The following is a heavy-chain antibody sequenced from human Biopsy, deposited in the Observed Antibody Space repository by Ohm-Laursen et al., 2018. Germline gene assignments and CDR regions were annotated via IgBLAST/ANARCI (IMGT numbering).Heavy chain of an antibody. Sequence: TLSLTCAVSGGSISGSSWSWIRQAPGRGLEWVGYISYSGSTSNNPSLKSRITISVDTSKNQFSLKVRSVTAADTAVYYCVRGVDYYDPYHYYALDVWGQGTTVTVSS. D-gene: IGHD3-22*01. CDR2: ISYSGST. J-gene: IGHJ6*02. CDR1: GGSISGSS. CDR3: VRGVDYYDPYHYYALDV. V-gene: IGHV4-59*12.